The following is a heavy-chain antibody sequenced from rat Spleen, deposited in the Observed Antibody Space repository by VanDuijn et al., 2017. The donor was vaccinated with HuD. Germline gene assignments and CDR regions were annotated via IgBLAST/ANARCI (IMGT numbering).Heavy chain of an antibody. J-gene: IGHJ1*01. CDR2: IWGNGSP. Sequence: QVQLKESGPGLVQPSQTLSLTCTVSGFSLSNYGVIWVRQPPGKGLEWMGVIWGNGSPNYNSVLKSRLSISRDTSKSQVYLKMNSLQTEDTATYYCARVIYYYVSGGWYFDLWGPGTMVTVSS. CDR3: ARVIYYYVSGGWYFDL. D-gene: IGHD1-12*01. CDR1: GFSLSNYG. V-gene: IGHV2-13*01.